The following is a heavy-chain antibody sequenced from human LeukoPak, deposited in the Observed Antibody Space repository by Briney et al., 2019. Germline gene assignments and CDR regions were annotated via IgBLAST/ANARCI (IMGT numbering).Heavy chain of an antibody. Sequence: GGSLRLSCAASGFTFSSYAMSWVRQAPGNGLEWVSAISGSGGSTYYADSVKGRFTISRDNSKNTLYLQMNSLRAEDTAVYYCAKAPLSGLSSSSPYYFDYWGQGTLVTVSS. CDR3: AKAPLSGLSSSSPYYFDY. V-gene: IGHV3-23*01. CDR1: GFTFSSYA. D-gene: IGHD6-6*01. CDR2: ISGSGGST. J-gene: IGHJ4*02.